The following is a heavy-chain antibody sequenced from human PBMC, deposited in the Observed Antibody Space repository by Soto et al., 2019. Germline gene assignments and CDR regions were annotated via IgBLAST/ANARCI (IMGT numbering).Heavy chain of an antibody. CDR3: ATRKGGSYNWFDP. CDR1: GGSFSGYY. J-gene: IGHJ5*02. Sequence: PSETLSLTCAVYGGSFSGYYWSWIRQPPGKGLEWIGEINHSGSTNRNSSLKSRVTISVDTSKNQFSLKLSSVTAADTAVYYCATRKGGSYNWFDPWGQGTLVTVSS. V-gene: IGHV4-34*01. CDR2: INHSGST. D-gene: IGHD2-15*01.